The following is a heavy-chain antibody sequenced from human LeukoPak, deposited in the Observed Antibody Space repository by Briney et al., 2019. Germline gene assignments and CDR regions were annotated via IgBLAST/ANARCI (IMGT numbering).Heavy chain of an antibody. V-gene: IGHV3-23*01. Sequence: GGSLRLSCAASGFTFSNYAMSWVRQAPGKGLEWVSAITGSGGNTYYADSVKGRFTISRDNSKNTLYLQMNSLRAEDMAVYYCARDWGEVITTPFDYWGQGTLVTVSS. J-gene: IGHJ4*02. CDR2: ITGSGGNT. CDR1: GFTFSNYA. D-gene: IGHD3-22*01. CDR3: ARDWGEVITTPFDY.